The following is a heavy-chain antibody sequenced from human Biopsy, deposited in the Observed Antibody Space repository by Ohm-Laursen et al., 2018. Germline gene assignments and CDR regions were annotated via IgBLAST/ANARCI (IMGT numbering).Heavy chain of an antibody. J-gene: IGHJ4*02. CDR3: ARGRLRAVARFDY. Sequence: SDTLSLTCAVYGGSFSGYYWSWIRQPSGKGLEWIGEINHSGSTNYNPSLKSRVTISVDTSKNQFSLKLSSVTAADTAVHYCARGRLRAVARFDYWGQGTLVTVSS. CDR2: INHSGST. CDR1: GGSFSGYY. D-gene: IGHD6-19*01. V-gene: IGHV4-34*01.